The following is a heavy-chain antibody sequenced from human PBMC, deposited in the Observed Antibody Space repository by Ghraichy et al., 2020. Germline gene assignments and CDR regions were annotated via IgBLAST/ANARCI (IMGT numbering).Heavy chain of an antibody. CDR2: INHSGST. J-gene: IGHJ4*02. CDR3: ARILYSSSWFFDY. D-gene: IGHD6-6*01. V-gene: IGHV4-34*01. Sequence: LETLSLTCAVYGGSFSGYYWSWIRQPPGKGLEWIGEINHSGSTNYKPSLKSRVTISVDTSKNQFSLKLSSVTAADTAVYYCARILYSSSWFFDYWGQGTLVTVSS. CDR1: GGSFSGYY.